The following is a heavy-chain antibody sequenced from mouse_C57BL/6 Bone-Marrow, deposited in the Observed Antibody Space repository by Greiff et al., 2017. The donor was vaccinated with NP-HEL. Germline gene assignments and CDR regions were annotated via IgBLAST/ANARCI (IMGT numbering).Heavy chain of an antibody. CDR2: ISYDGSN. D-gene: IGHD2-10*02. CDR3: ARAYGNYLDY. V-gene: IGHV3-6*01. J-gene: IGHJ2*01. Sequence: EVKLQESGPGLVKPSQSLSLTCSVTGYSITSGYYWNWIRRFPGNKLEWVGSISYDGSNNYSPSLKNRISITRYTSKNQFFLKLNSVTAEDTATDYCARAYGNYLDYWGQGTTLTVSS. CDR1: GYSITSGYY.